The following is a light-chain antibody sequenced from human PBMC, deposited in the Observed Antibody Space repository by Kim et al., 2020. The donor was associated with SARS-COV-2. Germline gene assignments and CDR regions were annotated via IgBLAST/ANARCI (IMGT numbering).Light chain of an antibody. J-gene: IGKJ5*01. CDR1: QSLLHSNGYNY. Sequence: PASISCRSSQSLLHSNGYNYLDWYLQKPGQSPQLLIYLGSNRASGVPDRFSGSGSGTDFTLTISSLQPEDSATYYCQQANSFPITFGQGTRLEIK. CDR2: LGS. V-gene: IGKV2-28*01. CDR3: QQANSFPIT.